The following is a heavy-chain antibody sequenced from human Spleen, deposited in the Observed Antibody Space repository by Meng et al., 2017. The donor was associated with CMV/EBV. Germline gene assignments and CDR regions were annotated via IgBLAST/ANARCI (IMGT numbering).Heavy chain of an antibody. V-gene: IGHV3-48*03. CDR1: GFTFSSYE. CDR3: ATTTATFDY. Sequence: GGSLRLSCAVSGFTFSSYEMNWVRQAPGKGLEWLSYISSSGNNIYYAGSVKGRFTISRDNAKNSLYLQMNSLRAEDTALYYCATTTATFDYWGQGTLVTVSS. CDR2: ISSSGNNI. D-gene: IGHD5-18*01. J-gene: IGHJ4*02.